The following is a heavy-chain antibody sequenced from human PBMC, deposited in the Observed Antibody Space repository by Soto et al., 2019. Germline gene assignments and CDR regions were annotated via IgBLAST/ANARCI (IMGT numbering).Heavy chain of an antibody. CDR2: IYFSGST. D-gene: IGHD3-22*01. CDR3: ARRGSYYDSRGYYSPLDY. CDR1: GGSISSSSYY. Sequence: QLQLQESGPELVKPSETLSLTCTVSGGSISSSSYYWGWIRQPPGKGLEWIGTIYFSGSTYYNASIKSRVAISVDTSKNQFSLKLSSVTAADTAMYYCARRGSYYDSRGYYSPLDYWGQGTLVTVSS. J-gene: IGHJ4*02. V-gene: IGHV4-39*01.